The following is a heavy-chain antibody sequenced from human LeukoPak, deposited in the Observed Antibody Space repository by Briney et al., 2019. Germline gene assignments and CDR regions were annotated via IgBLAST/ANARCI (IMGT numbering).Heavy chain of an antibody. Sequence: SHTLSLTWAISRGSVSSNSAAWNWIRQSPSTVLEWLGRTYYRSKWNNVYAVSVKSRITNNQDTSKTQFSLQLNSVTPEDTAVYYCARVRCSGGRCYPYWFDPWGQGTLVTVSS. CDR3: ARVRCSGGRCYPYWFDP. V-gene: IGHV6-1*01. CDR2: TYYRSKWNN. J-gene: IGHJ5*02. D-gene: IGHD2-15*01. CDR1: RGSVSSNSAA.